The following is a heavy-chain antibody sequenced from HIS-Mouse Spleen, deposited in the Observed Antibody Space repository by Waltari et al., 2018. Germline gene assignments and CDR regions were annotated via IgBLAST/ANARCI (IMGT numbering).Heavy chain of an antibody. D-gene: IGHD6-6*01. CDR3: ARGLAARFDY. V-gene: IGHV4-34*01. J-gene: IGHJ4*02. CDR2: INHSGRT. Sequence: QVQLQQWGAGLLKPSETLSLTCAVYGWSFSGYYWSWIRQPPGKGLEGIGEINHSGRTNYNPSLKSRVTISVDTSKNQFSLKLSSVTAADTAVYYCARGLAARFDYWGQGTLVTVSS. CDR1: GWSFSGYY.